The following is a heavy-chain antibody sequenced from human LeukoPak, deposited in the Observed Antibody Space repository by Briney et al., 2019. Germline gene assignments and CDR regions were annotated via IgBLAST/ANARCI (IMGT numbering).Heavy chain of an antibody. Sequence: PSETLSLTCTVSGGSISSSSYYWGWIRQPPGKGLEWIGSIYYSGSTYYNPSLKSRVTISVDTPKNQFSLKLSSVTAADTAVYYCARLRATMVRGVIPGLQIDYWGQGTLVTVSS. CDR3: ARLRATMVRGVIPGLQIDY. D-gene: IGHD3-10*01. CDR2: IYYSGST. CDR1: GGSISSSSYY. J-gene: IGHJ4*02. V-gene: IGHV4-39*01.